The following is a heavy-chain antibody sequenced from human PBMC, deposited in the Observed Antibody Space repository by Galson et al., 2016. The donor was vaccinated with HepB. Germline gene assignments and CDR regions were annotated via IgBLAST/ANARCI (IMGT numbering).Heavy chain of an antibody. Sequence: SLRLSCAASGLTFTSYPMTWVRQAPGKGLEWVSTINTIGDFTHYADSVKGRFSISRDNSKNTLYLQMNSLRADDTALYFCAREGYSSGHCGAFDIWGRGTVVAVSS. V-gene: IGHV3-23*01. CDR3: AREGYSSGHCGAFDI. CDR1: GLTFTSYP. D-gene: IGHD6-19*01. CDR2: INTIGDFT. J-gene: IGHJ3*02.